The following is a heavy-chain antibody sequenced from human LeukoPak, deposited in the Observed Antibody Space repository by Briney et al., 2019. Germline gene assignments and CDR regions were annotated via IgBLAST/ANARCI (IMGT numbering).Heavy chain of an antibody. CDR1: GFTFSSYE. Sequence: GGSLRLSCAASGFTFSSYEMNWVRQAPGKGLEWVSYISSSGSTIYYADSVKGRFTISRDNAKNSLYLQMNSLRAEDTAVYYCAAYYGSGSLDYWGQGTLVTVSS. CDR3: AAYYGSGSLDY. V-gene: IGHV3-48*03. D-gene: IGHD3-10*01. CDR2: ISSSGSTI. J-gene: IGHJ4*02.